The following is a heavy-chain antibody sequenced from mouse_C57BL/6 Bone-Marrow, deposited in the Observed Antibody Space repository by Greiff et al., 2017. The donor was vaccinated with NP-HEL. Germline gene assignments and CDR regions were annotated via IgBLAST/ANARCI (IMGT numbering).Heavy chain of an antibody. J-gene: IGHJ2*01. Sequence: EVKLVESGGGLVKPGGSLKLSCAASGFTFSSYAMSWVRQTPEKRLEWVATISDGGSYTYYPDNVKGRFTISRDNAKNNLYLQMSHLKSEDTAMYYCERDLDGSSPYYYDYWGQGTTLTVSS. CDR1: GFTFSSYA. CDR3: ERDLDGSSPYYYDY. D-gene: IGHD1-1*01. CDR2: ISDGGSYT. V-gene: IGHV5-4*01.